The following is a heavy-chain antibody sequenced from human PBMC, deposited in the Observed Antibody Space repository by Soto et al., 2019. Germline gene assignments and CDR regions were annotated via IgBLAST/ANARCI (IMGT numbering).Heavy chain of an antibody. CDR1: GFTFSSYA. Sequence: GGSLRLSCAASGFTFSSYAMHWVRQAPGKGLEWVAVISYDGSNKYYADSVKGRFTISRDNSKNTLYLQMNSLRAEDTAVYYCARDFFYGDYEFEYWGQGTLVTVS. J-gene: IGHJ4*02. CDR3: ARDFFYGDYEFEY. CDR2: ISYDGSNK. D-gene: IGHD4-17*01. V-gene: IGHV3-30-3*01.